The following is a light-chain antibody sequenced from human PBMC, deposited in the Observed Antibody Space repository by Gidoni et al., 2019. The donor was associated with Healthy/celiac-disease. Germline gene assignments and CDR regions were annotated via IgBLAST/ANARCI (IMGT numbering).Light chain of an antibody. V-gene: IGKV3-20*01. J-gene: IGKJ2*01. Sequence: EIVLTQSPGTLSLSPVERATLSCRASQSVSSSYLAWYQQKPGQAPRLLIYVASSRATGIPDRFSGSGSGTDFTLTISRLEPEDFAVYYCQQYGSSPPYTFGQGTKLEIK. CDR3: QQYGSSPPYT. CDR2: VAS. CDR1: QSVSSSY.